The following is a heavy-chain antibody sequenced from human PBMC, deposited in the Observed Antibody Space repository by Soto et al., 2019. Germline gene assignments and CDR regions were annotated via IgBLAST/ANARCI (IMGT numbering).Heavy chain of an antibody. V-gene: IGHV1-2*04. D-gene: IGHD2-2*01. CDR3: ARSYCSSTSCKSKYGMDV. CDR1: GYTFTGYY. J-gene: IGHJ6*02. CDR2: INPNSGGT. Sequence: ASVKVSCKASGYTFTGYYMHWVRQAPGQGLEWMGWINPNSGGTNYAQKFQGWVTMTRDTSISTAYMELSRLRSDDTAVYYCARSYCSSTSCKSKYGMDVWGQGTTVTV.